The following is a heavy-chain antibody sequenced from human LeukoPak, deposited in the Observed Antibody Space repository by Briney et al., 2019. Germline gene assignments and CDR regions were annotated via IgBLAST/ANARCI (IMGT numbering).Heavy chain of an antibody. D-gene: IGHD3-3*01. CDR3: AKSGDVLRFLEWLFFDY. CDR1: GFTFSSYA. V-gene: IGHV3-23*01. Sequence: GGSLRLSCAASGFTFSSYAMSWVRQAPGKGLEWVSAISGSGGSTYYADSVKGRFTISRDNSKNTLYLQMNSLRAEDTAVYYCAKSGDVLRFLEWLFFDYWGQGTLVTVSS. J-gene: IGHJ4*02. CDR2: ISGSGGST.